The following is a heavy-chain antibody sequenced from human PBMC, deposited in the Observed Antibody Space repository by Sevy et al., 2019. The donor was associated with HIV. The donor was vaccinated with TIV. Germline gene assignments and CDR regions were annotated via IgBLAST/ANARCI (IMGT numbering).Heavy chain of an antibody. CDR2: ISSNGGST. J-gene: IGHJ3*02. D-gene: IGHD3-22*01. Sequence: GGSLRLSCSASGFTFSSYAMHWVRQAPGKGLEYVSAISSNGGSTYYADSVKGRFTISRDNSKNTLYLQMSSLRAEDTAVYYCVKENYYDSSGYFPPLQGGFDIWGQGTMVTVSS. CDR3: VKENYYDSSGYFPPLQGGFDI. CDR1: GFTFSSYA. V-gene: IGHV3-64D*06.